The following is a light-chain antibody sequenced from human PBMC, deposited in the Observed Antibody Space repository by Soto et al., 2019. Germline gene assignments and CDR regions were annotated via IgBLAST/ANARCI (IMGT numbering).Light chain of an antibody. Sequence: EIVLTQSPDTLSLSPGERATLFCRASQSVSSSYLAWYQQKPGQAPRLLIYGASSRATGIPDRFSGSGSGTDFTLTISRLEPEDFAVYYCHQFGSSPWTFGQGTKVEIK. CDR2: GAS. CDR1: QSVSSSY. V-gene: IGKV3-20*01. J-gene: IGKJ1*01. CDR3: HQFGSSPWT.